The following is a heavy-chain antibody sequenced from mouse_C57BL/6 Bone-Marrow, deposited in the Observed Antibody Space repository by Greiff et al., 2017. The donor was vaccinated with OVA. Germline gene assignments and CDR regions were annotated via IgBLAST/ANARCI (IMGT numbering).Heavy chain of an antibody. CDR2: ISYDGSN. CDR3: ARDGYYDDY. V-gene: IGHV3-6*01. J-gene: IGHJ2*01. CDR1: GYSITSGYY. D-gene: IGHD2-2*01. Sequence: VQLKESGPGLVKPSQSLSLTCSVTGYSITSGYYWNWIRQFPGNKLEWMGYISYDGSNNYNPSLKNRISITRDTSKNQFFLKLNSVTTEDTATYYCARDGYYDDYWGQGTTLTVSS.